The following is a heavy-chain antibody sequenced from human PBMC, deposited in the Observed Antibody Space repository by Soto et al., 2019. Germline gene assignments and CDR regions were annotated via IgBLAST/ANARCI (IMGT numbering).Heavy chain of an antibody. J-gene: IGHJ6*02. CDR1: GYTFTDYY. Sequence: QGQLVQSGAEVKKPGASVKVSCKASGYTFTDYYVHWVRLAPGQGLEWMAWINPNGAGTNYAQKVHGKVPMTRFTSTSRVTEEFRRVSLDARVIYWSARERQGSRGPVGYFYGVGVWGQGTTVTVSS. CDR3: ARERQGSRGPVGYFYGVGV. CDR2: INPNGAGT. D-gene: IGHD1-26*01. V-gene: IGHV1-2*02.